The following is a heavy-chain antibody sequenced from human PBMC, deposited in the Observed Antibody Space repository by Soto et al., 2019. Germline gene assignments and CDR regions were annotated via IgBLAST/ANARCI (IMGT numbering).Heavy chain of an antibody. CDR1: GYTFTSYG. CDR2: ISAYNGNT. Sequence: ASVKVSCKASGYTFTSYGISWVRQAPGQGLEWMGWISAYNGNTNYAQKLQGRVTMTTDTSTSTAYMELRSLRSDDTAVYYCARDLGQQVISRAWFFDFWGRGTLVTVSS. D-gene: IGHD6-13*01. CDR3: ARDLGQQVISRAWFFDF. V-gene: IGHV1-18*01. J-gene: IGHJ2*01.